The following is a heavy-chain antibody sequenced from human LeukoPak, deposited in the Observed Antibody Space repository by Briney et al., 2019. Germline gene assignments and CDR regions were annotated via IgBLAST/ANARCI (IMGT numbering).Heavy chain of an antibody. V-gene: IGHV1-18*04. Sequence: ASVKVSCKASGYTFTSYGISWVRHAPGQWLESIGLISGYNCNTHYAHNLQGSVTMTTGTSTSTAYMELRSLRSDDTAVYYFARDEARYSSGYYPNWFDPWGQGTLVTVSS. J-gene: IGHJ5*02. D-gene: IGHD3-22*01. CDR3: ARDEARYSSGYYPNWFDP. CDR2: ISGYNCNT. CDR1: GYTFTSYG.